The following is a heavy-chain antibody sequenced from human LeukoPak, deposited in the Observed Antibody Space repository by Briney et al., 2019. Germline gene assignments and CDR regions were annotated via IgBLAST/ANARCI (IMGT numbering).Heavy chain of an antibody. CDR3: ARDLPVPYCSSTSCPLGY. CDR1: GYTFTSYG. Sequence: ASVKVSCKASGYTFTSYGISWVRQAPGQGLEWMGWISAYNGNTNYAQKLQGRVTMTTDTSTSTAYMELRSLRSDDTAVYYCARDLPVPYCSSTSCPLGYWGQGTLVTVSS. CDR2: ISAYNGNT. V-gene: IGHV1-18*01. D-gene: IGHD2-2*01. J-gene: IGHJ4*02.